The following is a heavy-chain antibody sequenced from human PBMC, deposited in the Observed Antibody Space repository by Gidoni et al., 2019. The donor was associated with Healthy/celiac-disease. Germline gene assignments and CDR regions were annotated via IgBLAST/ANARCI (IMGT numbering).Heavy chain of an antibody. D-gene: IGHD1-26*01. CDR1: GGSISSSSYY. V-gene: IGHV4-39*01. Sequence: QLQLQESGPGLVKPSETLSLPCTVSGGSISSSSYYWGWIRQPPGKGLEWIGSIHYSGSTYYNPSLKSRVTISVDTSKNQFSLKLSSVTAADTAVYYCARHTSYSGSSLTIPHAFDIWGQGTMVTVSS. J-gene: IGHJ3*02. CDR3: ARHTSYSGSSLTIPHAFDI. CDR2: IHYSGST.